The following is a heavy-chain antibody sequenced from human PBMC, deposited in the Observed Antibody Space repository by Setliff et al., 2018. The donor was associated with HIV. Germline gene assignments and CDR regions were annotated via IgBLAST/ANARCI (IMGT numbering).Heavy chain of an antibody. CDR3: ARDRDFDYFRDGSNDFDY. CDR2: MNPHSGNT. V-gene: IGHV1-8*02. J-gene: IGHJ4*02. CDR1: VYTFTNYN. D-gene: IGHD4-17*01. Sequence: ASVKVSCKASVYTFTNYNINWVRQATGQGLEWMGWMNPHSGNTGYVQKFQGRVTMTRNTSISTAYMELSSLRSEDTAVYYCARDRDFDYFRDGSNDFDYWGQGTLVTVSS.